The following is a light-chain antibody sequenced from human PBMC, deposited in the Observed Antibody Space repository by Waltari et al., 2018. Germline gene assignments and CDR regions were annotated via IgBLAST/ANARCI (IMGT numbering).Light chain of an antibody. CDR2: SND. CDR3: ATWDDSLNGQL. Sequence: QSVLTQPPSASGTPGQRVTLPCSGTSSTLGTTPVNWYQQLPGAAPKLLLYSNDQRPSGVPDRFSGSKSGTSASLGISGLQSEDEADYYCATWDDSLNGQLFGGGTKLTVL. CDR1: SSTLGTTP. V-gene: IGLV1-44*01. J-gene: IGLJ2*01.